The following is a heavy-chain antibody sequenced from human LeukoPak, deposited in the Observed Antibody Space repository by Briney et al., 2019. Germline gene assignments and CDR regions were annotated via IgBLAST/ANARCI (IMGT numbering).Heavy chain of an antibody. CDR3: ARGMGIVATIGPFFDY. V-gene: IGHV4-59*01. D-gene: IGHD5-12*01. J-gene: IGHJ4*02. CDR2: IYYSGST. Sequence: SEALSLTCTVSGGSISSYYWSWIRQPPGKGLAWIGYIYYSGSTNYNPSLKSRVTISVDTSKNQFSLKLSSVTAADTAVYYCARGMGIVATIGPFFDYWGQGTLVTVSS. CDR1: GGSISSYY.